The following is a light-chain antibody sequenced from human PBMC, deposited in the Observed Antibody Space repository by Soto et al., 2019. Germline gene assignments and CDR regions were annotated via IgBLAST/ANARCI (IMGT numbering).Light chain of an antibody. V-gene: IGLV1-40*01. Sequence: QSVLTQPPSVSGAPGQRFTISCTGSSTNIGAGYDVHWYQQLPGTAPKLILYDNSNRPSGVPDRFSGSKSGTPASLAITGLQPEDEDEYYCQSYASRRSVLYVFGAGTKLTVL. CDR3: QSYASRRSVLYV. J-gene: IGLJ1*01. CDR1: STNIGAGYD. CDR2: DNS.